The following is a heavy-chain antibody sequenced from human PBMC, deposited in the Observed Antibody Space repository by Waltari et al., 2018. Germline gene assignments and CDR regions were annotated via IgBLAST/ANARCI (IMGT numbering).Heavy chain of an antibody. V-gene: IGHV4-59*08. Sequence: QVQRQASGPGLVAPSETLSLTCTVSGASMPNYYGGWVRQPPGRGLVWSGDLYYSGSTYSAGSTAYNPSLKSRVTISINTPRDQFSLELRSVTAADTAVYYCARRDSFTDFWGQGTLIIVSS. CDR2: LYYSGST. CDR1: GASMPNYY. D-gene: IGHD2-21*01. CDR3: ARRDSFTDF. J-gene: IGHJ4*02.